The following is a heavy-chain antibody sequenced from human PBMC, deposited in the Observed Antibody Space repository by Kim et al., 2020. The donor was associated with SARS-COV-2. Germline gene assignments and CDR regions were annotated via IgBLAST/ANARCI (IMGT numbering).Heavy chain of an antibody. CDR1: GFTFSRHA. CDR2: ISSDGSNK. D-gene: IGHD1-26*01. CDR3: APEIVGAGLDY. V-gene: IGHV3-30-3*01. Sequence: GGSLRLSCAASGFTFSRHAMDWVRQAPGKGLEWLAVISSDGSNKYYADSVKGRFTISRDNSKNTVFLQMSSLGVEDTALYCCAPEIVGAGLDYWGQGTLVTVSS. J-gene: IGHJ4*02.